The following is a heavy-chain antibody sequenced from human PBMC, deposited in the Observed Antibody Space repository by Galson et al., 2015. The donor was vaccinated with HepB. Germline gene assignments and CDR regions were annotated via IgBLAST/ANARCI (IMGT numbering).Heavy chain of an antibody. D-gene: IGHD2-2*01. J-gene: IGHJ4*02. CDR1: GFIFSSYG. Sequence: SLRLSCAASGFIFSSYGMHWVRQAPGKGLEWVAVISFYGDNRYYADSVKGRFTISRDNSERTLYLQMNSLRAEDTAVYYCAKSFSASWSSSSFDYWGQGTLVTVSS. V-gene: IGHV3-30*18. CDR3: AKSFSASWSSSSFDY. CDR2: ISFYGDNR.